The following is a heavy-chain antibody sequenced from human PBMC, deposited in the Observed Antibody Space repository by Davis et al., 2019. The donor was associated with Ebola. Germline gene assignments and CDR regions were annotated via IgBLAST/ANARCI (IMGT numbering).Heavy chain of an antibody. D-gene: IGHD1-20*01. CDR3: TLTVGSFDY. CDR2: IRSKANSYAT. J-gene: IGHJ4*02. V-gene: IGHV3-73*01. CDR1: GFTFSGSA. Sequence: GESLKISCAASGFTFSGSATHWVRQASGKGLEWVGRIRSKANSYATAYAASVKGRFTISRDDSKNTAYLQMNSLKTEDTAVYYCTLTVGSFDYWGQGTLVTVSS.